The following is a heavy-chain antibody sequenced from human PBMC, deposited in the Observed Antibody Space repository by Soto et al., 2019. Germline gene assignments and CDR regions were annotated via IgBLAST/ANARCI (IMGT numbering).Heavy chain of an antibody. V-gene: IGHV1-2*02. CDR1: GFTFSGFY. J-gene: IGHJ4*02. D-gene: IGHD1-26*01. Sequence: ASVKVSCKASGFTFSGFYLHWVRQAPGQGHEWMGWINPNSGGTRYALKFEGRVTMTRDTSISTVYMELTRLSTDDTAFYYCPRGQGLGSSLPDFWGRGTPVAVSS. CDR2: INPNSGGT. CDR3: PRGQGLGSSLPDF.